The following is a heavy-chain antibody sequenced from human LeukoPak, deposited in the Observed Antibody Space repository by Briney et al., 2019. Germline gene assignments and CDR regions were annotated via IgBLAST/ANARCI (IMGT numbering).Heavy chain of an antibody. CDR3: AKEPGEGFVAYWAFDI. CDR2: ISGDGGST. V-gene: IGHV3-43*02. D-gene: IGHD2-21*01. Sequence: PGGSLRLSCAASGFTFDDYAMHWVRQAPGKGLEWVSLISGDGGSTYYADSVKGRFTISRDNSKNSLYLQMDSLRTEDTALYYCAKEPGEGFVAYWAFDIWGQGTMVTVSS. CDR1: GFTFDDYA. J-gene: IGHJ3*02.